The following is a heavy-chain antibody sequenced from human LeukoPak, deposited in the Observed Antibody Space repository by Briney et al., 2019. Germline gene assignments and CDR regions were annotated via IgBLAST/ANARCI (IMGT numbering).Heavy chain of an antibody. Sequence: ASVKVSCKVSGYTLTELSMHWVRQAPGKGLEWMGGFDPEDGETIYAQKFQGRVTMTEDTSTDTAYMELSSLRSEDTAVYYCATRVGVLYYYDSSGYYNAFDIWGQGTMVTVSS. D-gene: IGHD3-22*01. CDR2: FDPEDGET. CDR1: GYTLTELS. CDR3: ATRVGVLYYYDSSGYYNAFDI. J-gene: IGHJ3*02. V-gene: IGHV1-24*01.